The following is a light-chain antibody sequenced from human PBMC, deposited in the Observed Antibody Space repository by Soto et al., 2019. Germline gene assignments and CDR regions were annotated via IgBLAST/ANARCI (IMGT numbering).Light chain of an antibody. Sequence: EIVMTQSPATLSVSPGERVTLSCRASESVSSNLAWYQQKPGQAPRLLMYGASTRATGIPARFSGSGSGTEFTLTISSLQSEDFAVYYCQQYDDWPPWTFGQGTKVDNK. J-gene: IGKJ1*01. CDR2: GAS. CDR3: QQYDDWPPWT. CDR1: ESVSSN. V-gene: IGKV3-15*01.